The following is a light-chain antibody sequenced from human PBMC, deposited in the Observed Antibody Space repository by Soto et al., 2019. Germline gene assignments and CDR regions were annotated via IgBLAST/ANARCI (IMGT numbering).Light chain of an antibody. Sequence: AIQMTQSPSSLSASVGDSVTITCRARQAIRNDLGWYQQKPGKAPRLLIYAISSLQSGVPSRFSGSGSGTDFTLTISSLQPEDFATYYCLQDNNYPWTFGQGTKGEIK. V-gene: IGKV1-6*01. J-gene: IGKJ1*01. CDR1: QAIRND. CDR2: AIS. CDR3: LQDNNYPWT.